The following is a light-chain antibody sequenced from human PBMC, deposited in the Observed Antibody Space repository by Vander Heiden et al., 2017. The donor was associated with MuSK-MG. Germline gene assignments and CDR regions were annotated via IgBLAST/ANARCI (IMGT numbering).Light chain of an antibody. J-gene: IGLJ3*02. CDR2: DVN. Sequence: QSALTQPPSASGSPGPSVTISCPGTTSDIGNYNYVSWYQQHPGKAPKLIIYDVNKRPSGVPNRFSGSKSVTTASLTVSGLQAEEEADYYCSSVAGRNAWVFGGGTKLSVL. CDR1: TSDIGNYNY. CDR3: SSVAGRNAWV. V-gene: IGLV2-8*01.